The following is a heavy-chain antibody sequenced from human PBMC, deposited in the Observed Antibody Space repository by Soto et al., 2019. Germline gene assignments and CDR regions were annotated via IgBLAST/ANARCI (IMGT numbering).Heavy chain of an antibody. CDR3: ARGDSDDAFDI. Sequence: GASVKVSCKASGYTFTSYAMHWVRQAPGQRLEWMGWINAGNGNTKYSQKFQGRVTMTRDTSTSTVYMELSSLRSEDTAVYYCARGDSDDAFDIWGQGTMVTVSS. V-gene: IGHV1-3*01. J-gene: IGHJ3*02. D-gene: IGHD2-21*01. CDR1: GYTFTSYA. CDR2: INAGNGNT.